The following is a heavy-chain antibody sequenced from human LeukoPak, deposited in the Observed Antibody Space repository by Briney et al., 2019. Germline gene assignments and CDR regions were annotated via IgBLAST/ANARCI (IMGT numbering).Heavy chain of an antibody. D-gene: IGHD6-19*01. CDR2: IYSTGST. CDR1: GGSISYYY. CDR3: LQYSSGSGWFDP. J-gene: IGHJ5*02. Sequence: SETLSLTCTVSGGSISYYYWRWVRQPGAKALEWIGRIYSTGSTDFNPSLKSRVTMSVDTSKSQFSLKMSSVTAADTAIYYCLQYSSGSGWFDPWGQGTLVTVSS. V-gene: IGHV4-4*07.